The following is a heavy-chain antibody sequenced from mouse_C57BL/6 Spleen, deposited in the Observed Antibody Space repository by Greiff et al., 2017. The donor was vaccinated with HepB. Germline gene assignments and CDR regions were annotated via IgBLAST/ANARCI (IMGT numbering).Heavy chain of an antibody. J-gene: IGHJ3*01. D-gene: IGHD1-1*01. CDR3: ARGDYYGSSYTWFAY. CDR1: GYAFSSYW. Sequence: QVQLQQSGAELVKPGASVKISCKASGYAFSSYWMNWVKQRPGKGLEWIGQIYPGDGDTNYNGKFKGKATLTADKSSSTAYMQLSSLTSEDSAVYFCARGDYYGSSYTWFAYWGQGTLVTVSA. V-gene: IGHV1-80*01. CDR2: IYPGDGDT.